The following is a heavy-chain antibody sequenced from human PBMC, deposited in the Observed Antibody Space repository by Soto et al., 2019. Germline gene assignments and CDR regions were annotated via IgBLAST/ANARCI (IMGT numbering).Heavy chain of an antibody. V-gene: IGHV5-51*01. CDR1: GYSFGSYW. D-gene: IGHD2-21*01. CDR2: IYPGDSET. J-gene: IGHJ6*01. Sequence: PGESLKISCEGTGYSFGSYWIAWVRQMLGKGLEWMGIIYPGDSETTYSPSVEGQVVISVDRPGNTAYLQWRSLKAADTATYYCARSGAYDSDNPLYYFYASVVWCPGTTVNVSS. CDR3: ARSGAYDSDNPLYYFYASVV.